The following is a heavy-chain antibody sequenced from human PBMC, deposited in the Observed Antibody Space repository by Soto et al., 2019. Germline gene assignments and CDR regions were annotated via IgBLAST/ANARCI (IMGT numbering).Heavy chain of an antibody. CDR3: AREREESFMITFGGTGNDAFDI. CDR2: ISRSSSTI. V-gene: IGHV3-48*01. J-gene: IGHJ3*02. D-gene: IGHD3-16*01. CDR1: GFTFSSYS. Sequence: GGSLRLSCAASGFTFSSYSMNWVRQAPGKGLEWVSYISRSSSTIYYADSVKGRFTISRDNAKNSLYLQMNSLRAEDTAVYYCAREREESFMITFGGTGNDAFDIWGQGTMVTVSS.